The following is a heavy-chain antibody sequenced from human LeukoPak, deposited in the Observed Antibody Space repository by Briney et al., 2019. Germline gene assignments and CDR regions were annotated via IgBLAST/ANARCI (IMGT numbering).Heavy chain of an antibody. D-gene: IGHD6-13*01. Sequence: GASVKVSCKASGYTFTGYYMHWVRQAPGQGLEWMGWINPNSGGTNYAQKFQGRVTMTRDTSISTAYMELSRLRSDDTAVYYCARDRAPLGIAAALYDYWGQGTLVTVSS. CDR2: INPNSGGT. J-gene: IGHJ4*02. CDR3: ARDRAPLGIAAALYDY. V-gene: IGHV1-2*02. CDR1: GYTFTGYY.